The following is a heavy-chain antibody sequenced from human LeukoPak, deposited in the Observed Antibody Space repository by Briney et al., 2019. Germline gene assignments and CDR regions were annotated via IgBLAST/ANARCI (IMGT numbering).Heavy chain of an antibody. J-gene: IGHJ6*02. CDR2: IYPGDSDT. Sequence: GESLKISCKGSGYSFASYWIGWVRKMPGKGLEWMGIIYPGDSDTRYSPSFQGQVTISADKSISTAYLLWSSLKASDTAMYYCARPTRIAVAGINYGMDVWGQGTTVTVSS. D-gene: IGHD6-19*01. CDR1: GYSFASYW. V-gene: IGHV5-51*01. CDR3: ARPTRIAVAGINYGMDV.